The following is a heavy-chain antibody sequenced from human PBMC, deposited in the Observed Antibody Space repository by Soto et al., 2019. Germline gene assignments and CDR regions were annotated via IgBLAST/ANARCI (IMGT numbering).Heavy chain of an antibody. CDR3: ARGVGSSPPRY. V-gene: IGHV4-59*01. J-gene: IGHJ4*02. CDR1: GGSISVYY. Sequence: PSETLSLTCTIAGGSISVYYWSWVRQPPGHELEWIGYIYASGSPYYNPSLRSRVTIPADTSKNQISLKLTSPTAADTAVYYGARGVGSSPPRYWGRGTLVTVSS. CDR2: IYASGSP. D-gene: IGHD1-26*01.